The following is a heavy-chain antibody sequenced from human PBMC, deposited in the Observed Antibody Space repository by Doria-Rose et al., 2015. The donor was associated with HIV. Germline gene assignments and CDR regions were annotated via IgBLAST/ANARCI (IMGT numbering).Heavy chain of an antibody. Sequence: QITLKESGPVLVKPTETLTLTCTVSGVSLSSPGMGVSWIRPPPGKALEWLANIFSDDERSYTTSLKSRLTISRGTSKSQVVLTMTDMDPVGTATYYCARIKSSRWYHKYYFDFWGQGTLVIVSA. CDR2: IFSDDER. CDR1: GVSLSSPGMG. J-gene: IGHJ4*02. D-gene: IGHD6-13*01. CDR3: ARIKSSRWYHKYYFDF. V-gene: IGHV2-26*01.